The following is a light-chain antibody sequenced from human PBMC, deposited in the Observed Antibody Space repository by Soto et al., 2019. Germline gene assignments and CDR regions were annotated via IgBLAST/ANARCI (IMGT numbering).Light chain of an antibody. Sequence: EIVLTQSPGTLSLSPGERATLSCRASQSITSSYLAWYQQKPGQAPRLLIYGASSRATGIPDRFSGSGSGTDFTLTISSLEPDDFAVYYCQHYGTSSTFGQGTKVEIK. CDR2: GAS. CDR3: QHYGTSST. J-gene: IGKJ1*01. CDR1: QSITSSY. V-gene: IGKV3-20*01.